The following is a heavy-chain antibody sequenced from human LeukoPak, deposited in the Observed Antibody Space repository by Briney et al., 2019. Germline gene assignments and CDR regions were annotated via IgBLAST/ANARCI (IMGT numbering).Heavy chain of an antibody. V-gene: IGHV3-23*01. Sequence: PGGSLRLSCAASGFTFSNYAMNWVRQAPGKGLEWVSAISGGNTYYAYSVKGRFTISRDNVKNSRYLQMNSLRAEDTALYYCAKQSITMVRGVHYYFDQWGQGTLVTVSS. D-gene: IGHD3-10*01. CDR2: ISGGNT. J-gene: IGHJ4*02. CDR1: GFTFSNYA. CDR3: AKQSITMVRGVHYYFDQ.